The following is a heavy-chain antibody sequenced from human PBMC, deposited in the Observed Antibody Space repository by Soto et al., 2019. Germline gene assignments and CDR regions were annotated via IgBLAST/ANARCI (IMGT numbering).Heavy chain of an antibody. CDR3: ARDHAEYYYDRSGYSDLDY. CDR2: ISAYNGNT. V-gene: IGHV1-18*04. D-gene: IGHD3-22*01. CDR1: GYTFTSYG. Sequence: QVQLVQSGAEVKKPGASVKVSCKASGYTFTSYGISWVRQAPGQGLEWMGWISAYNGNTNYAQKLQGRVTMTTDTSTSTAYMELRSLRSDDTAVYYCARDHAEYYYDRSGYSDLDYWGQGTLVTVSS. J-gene: IGHJ4*02.